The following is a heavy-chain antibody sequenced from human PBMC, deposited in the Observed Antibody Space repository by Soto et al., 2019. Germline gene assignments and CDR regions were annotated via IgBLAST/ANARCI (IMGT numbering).Heavy chain of an antibody. V-gene: IGHV3-30*09. CDR2: ITYDGANG. D-gene: IGHD1-26*01. Sequence: GGSLRLSCLASGFIFRSYAMHWFRQAPGKGLEWVAVITYDGANGYYADSVRGRFAISRDNSKSTLFLQMNSLRPEDTAVYYCARAFSGSYPNFDYWGQGTLVTVS. CDR1: GFIFRSYA. J-gene: IGHJ4*02. CDR3: ARAFSGSYPNFDY.